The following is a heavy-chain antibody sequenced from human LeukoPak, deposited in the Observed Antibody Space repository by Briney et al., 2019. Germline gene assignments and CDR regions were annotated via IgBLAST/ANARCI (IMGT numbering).Heavy chain of an antibody. CDR2: ISSSSSTI. J-gene: IGHJ1*01. D-gene: IGHD6-19*01. Sequence: GGSLRLSCAASGFTFSSYSMNWVRQAPGKGLEWVSYISSSSSTIYYADSVKGRFTISRDNAKNSLYLQMNSLRAEDTAVYYCATGYSSGWYFYFQHWGQGSLVSVSS. CDR1: GFTFSSYS. CDR3: ATGYSSGWYFYFQH. V-gene: IGHV3-48*01.